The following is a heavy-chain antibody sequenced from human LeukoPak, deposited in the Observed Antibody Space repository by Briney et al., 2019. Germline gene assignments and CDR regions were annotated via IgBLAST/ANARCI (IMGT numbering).Heavy chain of an antibody. CDR3: ATESLALFDY. CDR1: GGTFSSYA. J-gene: IGHJ4*02. Sequence: SSAKVSCKASGGTFSSYAISWVRQAPGQGLEWMGGIIPIFGTAIYAQKFQGRVTMTEDTSTDTAYMELSSLRSEDTAVYYCATESLALFDYWGQGTLVTVSS. V-gene: IGHV1-69*06. CDR2: IIPIFGTA.